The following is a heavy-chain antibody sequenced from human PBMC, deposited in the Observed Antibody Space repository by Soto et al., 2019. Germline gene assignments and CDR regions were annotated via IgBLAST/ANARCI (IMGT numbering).Heavy chain of an antibody. J-gene: IGHJ4*02. CDR3: AKGGYGYNYGSFHY. D-gene: IGHD5-18*01. V-gene: IGHV3-23*01. CDR1: GFTFSSFD. CDR2: ISGGGGST. Sequence: GGSLRLSCAASGFTFSSFDMSWVRQAPGKGLEWVSAISGGGGSTYYADSVKGRFTISRDNFKNTMYLQMNSLRAEDMSVYYCAKGGYGYNYGSFHYWGQGALVTVSS.